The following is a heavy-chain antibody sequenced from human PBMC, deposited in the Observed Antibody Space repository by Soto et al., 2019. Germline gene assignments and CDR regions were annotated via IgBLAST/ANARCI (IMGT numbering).Heavy chain of an antibody. V-gene: IGHV3-33*01. J-gene: IGHJ6*02. Sequence: GGSLRLSCAASGFTFSSYGMHWVRQAPGKGLEWVAVIWYDGSNKYYADSVKGRFTISRDNSKNTLYLQMNSLRAEDTAVYYCAREELLWFGQEGYGMDVWGQGTTVTVSS. CDR3: AREELLWFGQEGYGMDV. D-gene: IGHD3-10*01. CDR2: IWYDGSNK. CDR1: GFTFSSYG.